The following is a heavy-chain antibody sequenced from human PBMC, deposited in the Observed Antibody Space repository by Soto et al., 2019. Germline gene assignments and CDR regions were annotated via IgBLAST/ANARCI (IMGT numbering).Heavy chain of an antibody. Sequence: EVQLLETGGGLVQPGGSLSLSCATSGFVFTTYAMNWVRQAPGKGLEWVSAISSSGESTFYAESVRGRFTISRDNSLNTLYLQMRSLRPEDTAVYYFAHPRGYGVFDAVDIWGQGTMVTVSS. J-gene: IGHJ3*02. D-gene: IGHD4-17*01. CDR3: AHPRGYGVFDAVDI. V-gene: IGHV3-23*01. CDR1: GFVFTTYA. CDR2: ISSSGEST.